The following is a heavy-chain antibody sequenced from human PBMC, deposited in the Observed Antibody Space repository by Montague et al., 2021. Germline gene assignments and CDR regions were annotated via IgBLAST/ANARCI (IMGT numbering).Heavy chain of an antibody. CDR1: GFTFSNYP. CDR2: LSYGGSDT. D-gene: IGHD5-24*01. Sequence: SLRLSCAASGFTFSNYPMHWVRQAPGKGLEWVAVLSYGGSDTFYADSVKGRFTISRDNSKNTVSLQMNSLRGEDTAVYYCARAPGSRAVDLWGQGTLVTVSS. V-gene: IGHV3-30-3*01. J-gene: IGHJ4*02. CDR3: ARAPGSRAVDL.